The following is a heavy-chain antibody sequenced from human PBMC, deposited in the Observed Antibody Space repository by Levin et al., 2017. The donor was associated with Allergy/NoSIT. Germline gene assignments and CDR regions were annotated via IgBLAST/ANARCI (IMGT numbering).Heavy chain of an antibody. V-gene: IGHV3-23*01. J-gene: IGHJ4*02. CDR1: GFAFSNYA. D-gene: IGHD3-22*01. CDR3: AKGGYYSDNSAYYQLDKMFDC. CDR2: ISGSGGGT. Sequence: PGGSLRLSCAASGFAFSNYAMNWVRQAPGKGLEWVSGISGSGGGTYYGDSVEGRFTVSRDNSKNMLYLQMNSLRAEDTAVYFCAKGGYYSDNSAYYQLDKMFDCWGQGTLLTVSS.